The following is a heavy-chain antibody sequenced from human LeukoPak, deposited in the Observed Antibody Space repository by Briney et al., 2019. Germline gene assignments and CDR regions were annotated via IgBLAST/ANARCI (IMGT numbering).Heavy chain of an antibody. V-gene: IGHV3-48*04. Sequence: GSLRLSCAASGFTFSSYSLNWVRQAPGKGLEWVSYISSSGSTIYYADSVKGRFTISRDNAKNSLYLQMNSLRAEDTAVYYCARDEAVRGVSFDYWGQGTLVTVSS. D-gene: IGHD3-10*01. CDR2: ISSSGSTI. J-gene: IGHJ4*02. CDR3: ARDEAVRGVSFDY. CDR1: GFTFSSYS.